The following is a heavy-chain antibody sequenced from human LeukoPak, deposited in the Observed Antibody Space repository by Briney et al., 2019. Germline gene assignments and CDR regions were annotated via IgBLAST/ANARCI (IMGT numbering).Heavy chain of an antibody. CDR3: ARGGTGHLDY. CDR2: IYHSGST. CDR1: GGSISSTNW. D-gene: IGHD7-27*01. V-gene: IGHV4-4*02. Sequence: SETLSLTCAVSGGSISSTNWWTWVRQPPGKGLEWIGEIYHSGSTNYNPSLKSRVTISVDKSENQFSLNLSSVTAADTAVYYCARGGTGHLDYWGQGTLVTVSS. J-gene: IGHJ4*02.